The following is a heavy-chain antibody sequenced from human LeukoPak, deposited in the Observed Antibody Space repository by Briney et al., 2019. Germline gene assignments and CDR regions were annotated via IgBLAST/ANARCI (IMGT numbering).Heavy chain of an antibody. CDR1: GFTFSSYW. D-gene: IGHD2-15*01. V-gene: IGHV3-7*01. CDR2: IKQDGSEK. J-gene: IGHJ5*02. Sequence: GGSLRLSCAASGFTFSSYWMSWVRQAPGKGLEWVANIKQDGSEKYYVDSVKGRFTISRDNAKNSLYLQMNSLRAEDTAVYYWARVVVVAATRCWFDPWGQGTLVTVSS. CDR3: ARVVVVAATRCWFDP.